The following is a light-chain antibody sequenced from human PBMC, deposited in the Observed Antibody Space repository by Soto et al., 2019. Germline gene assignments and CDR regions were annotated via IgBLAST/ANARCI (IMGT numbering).Light chain of an antibody. Sequence: QSVLTQPPSASGTPGQRVTISCSGSSSNIGSNYVYWYQQLPGTAPKLLIYRNNQRPSGVPDRFSGSKSGTSASLAISGLRSEDEADYYSAAWDDSRLWVFGGGTKLTVL. CDR1: SSNIGSNY. CDR3: AAWDDSRLWV. CDR2: RNN. J-gene: IGLJ3*02. V-gene: IGLV1-47*01.